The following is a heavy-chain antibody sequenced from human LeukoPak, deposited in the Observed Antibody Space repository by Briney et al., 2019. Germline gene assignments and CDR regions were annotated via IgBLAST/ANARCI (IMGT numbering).Heavy chain of an antibody. D-gene: IGHD3-10*01. CDR2: IYYSGST. Sequence: SETLSLTCTVSGGSISSDYWSWIRQPPGKGLEWIGYIYYSGSTNYNPSLKSRVTISVDTSKNQFSLKLSSVTAADTAVYYCARDLITMVRGVITNWFDPCGQGTLVTVSS. J-gene: IGHJ5*02. V-gene: IGHV4-59*01. CDR3: ARDLITMVRGVITNWFDP. CDR1: GGSISSDY.